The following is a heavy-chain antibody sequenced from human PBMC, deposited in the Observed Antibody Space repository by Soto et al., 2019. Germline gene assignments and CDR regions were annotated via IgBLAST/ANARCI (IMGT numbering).Heavy chain of an antibody. CDR2: ISSSSNTI. J-gene: IGHJ6*04. V-gene: IGHV3-48*01. CDR1: GFTFSIYT. CDR3: ARDNPRDV. Sequence: GGSLRLSCAASGFTFSIYTMNWVRQAPGKGLEWVSYISSSSNTIYYADSVKGRFTISRDNAKNSLYLQMNSLRAEDTAVYYCARDNPRDVWGKGTTVTVSS.